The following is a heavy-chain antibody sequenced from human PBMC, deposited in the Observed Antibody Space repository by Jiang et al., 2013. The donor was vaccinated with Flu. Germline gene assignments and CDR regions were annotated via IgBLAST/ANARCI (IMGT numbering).Heavy chain of an antibody. CDR2: IYYSGST. D-gene: IGHD6-13*01. J-gene: IGHJ4*02. CDR3: ARHVQVAAAGLYYFDY. Sequence: SGPGLVKPSETLSLTCTVSGGSISSSSYYWGWIRQPPGKGLEWIGSIYYSGSTYYNPSLKSRVTISVDTSKNQFSPKLSSVTAADTAVYYCARHVQVAAAGLYYFDYWGQGTLVTVSS. V-gene: IGHV4-39*01. CDR1: GGSISSSSYY.